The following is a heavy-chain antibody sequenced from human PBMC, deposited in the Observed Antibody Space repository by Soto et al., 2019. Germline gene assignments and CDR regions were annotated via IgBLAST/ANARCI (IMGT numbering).Heavy chain of an antibody. J-gene: IGHJ4*02. CDR2: ISWDGGST. D-gene: IGHD3-16*01. CDR3: AKAKDRMGGSKYYFDY. V-gene: IGHV3-43*01. CDR1: GFTFDDYT. Sequence: EVQLVESGGVVVQPGGSLRLSCAASGFTFDDYTMHWVRQAPGKGLEWVSLISWDGGSTYYADSVKGRFTISRDNSKNSLYLQMNSLRTEDTALYYCAKAKDRMGGSKYYFDYWGQGTLVTVSS.